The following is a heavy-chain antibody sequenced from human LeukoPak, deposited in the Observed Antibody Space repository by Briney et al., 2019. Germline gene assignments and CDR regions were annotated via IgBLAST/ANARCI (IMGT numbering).Heavy chain of an antibody. CDR1: GYTFTSYY. Sequence: ASVKVSCKASGYTFTSYYMHWVRQAPGQGLEWMGIINPSGGSTSYAQKFQGRVTMTRDTSTSTVYMELSSLRSEDTAVYYCVRDGSPYYYDSSGYRRYYFDYWGQGTLVTVSS. D-gene: IGHD3-22*01. V-gene: IGHV1-46*01. CDR3: VRDGSPYYYDSSGYRRYYFDY. CDR2: INPSGGST. J-gene: IGHJ4*02.